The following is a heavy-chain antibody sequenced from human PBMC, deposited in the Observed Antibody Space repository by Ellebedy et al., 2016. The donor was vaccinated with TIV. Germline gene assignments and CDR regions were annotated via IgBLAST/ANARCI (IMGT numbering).Heavy chain of an antibody. CDR2: IWYDGSNK. J-gene: IGHJ6*02. CDR3: ARDESSGMDV. V-gene: IGHV3-33*01. Sequence: PGGSLRLSCAASGFTFSSYGMHWVRQAPGEGLEWVAVIWYDGSNKYYADSVKGRFTISRDNSENTLYLQMNSLRAEDTAVYYCARDESSGMDVWGQGTTVTVSS. CDR1: GFTFSSYG. D-gene: IGHD3-10*01.